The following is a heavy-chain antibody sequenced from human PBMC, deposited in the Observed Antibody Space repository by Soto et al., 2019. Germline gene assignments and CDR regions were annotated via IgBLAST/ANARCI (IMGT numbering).Heavy chain of an antibody. CDR2: INAYNGNT. Sequence: QVQLVQSGAEVKKPGASVKVSCKASGYTFTSYGISWVRQAPGQGLEWMGWINAYNGNTKYAQKLQGRVTMTTDTSPRTASMELRSLRSDDTAVYYCARAPAMAQFDYWGQGTLVTVSS. CDR1: GYTFTSYG. CDR3: ARAPAMAQFDY. D-gene: IGHD5-18*01. V-gene: IGHV1-18*01. J-gene: IGHJ4*02.